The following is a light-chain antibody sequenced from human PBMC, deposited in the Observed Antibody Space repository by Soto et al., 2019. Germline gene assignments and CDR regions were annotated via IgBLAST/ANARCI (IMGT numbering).Light chain of an antibody. Sequence: ALTQPASVAASPGQSITSSCAGTSSAVSGYDYVSWYQQHPGKAPKLMIYEVTNRPSGVSNRFSGSKSGNTASLTISGLQAEDEADYYCSSYASGTSLIFGTGSKVTVL. CDR3: SSYASGTSLI. J-gene: IGLJ1*01. CDR1: SSAVSGYDY. CDR2: EVT. V-gene: IGLV2-14*01.